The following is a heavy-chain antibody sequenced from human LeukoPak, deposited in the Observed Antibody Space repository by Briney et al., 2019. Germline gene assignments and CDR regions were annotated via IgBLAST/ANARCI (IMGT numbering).Heavy chain of an antibody. D-gene: IGHD3-3*01. CDR1: GYTFNSYG. CDR3: ARIEYDFWSRYYGIDY. J-gene: IGHJ4*02. Sequence: ASVKVSCKASGYTFNSYGTSWVRQAPGQGLEWMGWISPGSGNTHYVQKFQGRVTMTTDTSTSTAYMELTSLRSDDTAVYYCARIEYDFWSRYYGIDYWGQGTLVSVSS. CDR2: ISPGSGNT. V-gene: IGHV1-18*01.